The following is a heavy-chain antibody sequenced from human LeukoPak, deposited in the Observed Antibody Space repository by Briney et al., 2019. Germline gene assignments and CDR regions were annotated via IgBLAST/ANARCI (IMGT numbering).Heavy chain of an antibody. CDR3: ARGPYYDFWSQRGEPLDY. V-gene: IGHV1-18*01. CDR2: ISAYNGNT. D-gene: IGHD3-3*01. J-gene: IGHJ4*02. Sequence: GASVKVSCKASGYTFTSYAMNWVRQAPGQGLEWMGWISAYNGNTNYAQKLQGRVTMTTDTSTSTAYMELSSLRSDDTAVYYCARGPYYDFWSQRGEPLDYWGQGTLVTVSS. CDR1: GYTFTSYA.